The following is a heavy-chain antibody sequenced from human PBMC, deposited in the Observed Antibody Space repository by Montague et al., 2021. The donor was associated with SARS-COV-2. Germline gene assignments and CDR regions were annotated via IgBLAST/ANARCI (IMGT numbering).Heavy chain of an antibody. Sequence: SETLSLTCAVFGASITTCYWSWIRQPPGQGLEWIGHIYYNEKTNYNPSLKSRVTISMDTPKNHFSLKVTSVTAADTALYFCAGGQQMNYFDFWGQATLVTVSS. CDR1: GASITTCY. CDR3: AGGQQMNYFDF. V-gene: IGHV4-59*13. CDR2: IYYNEKT. J-gene: IGHJ4*02. D-gene: IGHD1/OR15-1a*01.